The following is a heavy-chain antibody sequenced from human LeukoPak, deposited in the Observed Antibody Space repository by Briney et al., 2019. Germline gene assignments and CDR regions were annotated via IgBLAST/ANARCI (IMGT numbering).Heavy chain of an antibody. CDR2: ISMSGGTT. CDR1: GFTFRTYG. Sequence: GGSLRLSCATSGFTFRTYGISWVRQAPGKGLEWVSAISMSGGTTYYADSVKGRFTISRDNSKNTLYLQMNSLRAEDTAVYYCARVIAFRGYMDVWGKGTTVTVSS. CDR3: ARVIAFRGYMDV. V-gene: IGHV3-23*01. D-gene: IGHD3-16*02. J-gene: IGHJ6*03.